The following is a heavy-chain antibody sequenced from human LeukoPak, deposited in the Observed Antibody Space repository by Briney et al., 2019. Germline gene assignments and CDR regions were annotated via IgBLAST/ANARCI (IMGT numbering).Heavy chain of an antibody. CDR2: ISSSSYTI. CDR3: ARAFNKYVGYLFDY. CDR1: GFTFSSYS. J-gene: IGHJ4*02. D-gene: IGHD5-12*01. Sequence: GGSLRLSCAASGFTFSSYSMNWVRQAPGKGLEWVSYISSSSYTIYYADSVKGRFTISRDNAKNSLYLQMNSLRAEDTAVFYCARAFNKYVGYLFDYRGQGTLVTVSS. V-gene: IGHV3-48*01.